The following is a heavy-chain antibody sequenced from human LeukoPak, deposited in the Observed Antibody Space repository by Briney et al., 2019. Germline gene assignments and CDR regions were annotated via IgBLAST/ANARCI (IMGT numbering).Heavy chain of an antibody. J-gene: IGHJ3*02. CDR2: IYSGGTT. Sequence: PGGSLRLSCAVSGFTVSTSYMSWVRQAPGKGLEWVSVIYSGGTTYYADSVKGRFTISRDTSKNTIYLQMNSLRAEDTAVYYCARPARCSGGSCTDAFDIWGQGTMVTVSS. CDR3: ARPARCSGGSCTDAFDI. V-gene: IGHV3-66*04. D-gene: IGHD2-15*01. CDR1: GFTVSTSY.